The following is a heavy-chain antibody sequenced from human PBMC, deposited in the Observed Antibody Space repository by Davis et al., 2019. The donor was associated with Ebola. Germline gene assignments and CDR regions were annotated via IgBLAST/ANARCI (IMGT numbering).Heavy chain of an antibody. J-gene: IGHJ4*02. D-gene: IGHD5-24*01. Sequence: GESLKISCAASGFTFSSYSMNWVRQAPGKGLEWVSSISSSSSYIYYADSVKGRFTISRDNSKNTLYLQMNSLRAEDTAVYYCANREPRLGGLQFGYWGQGTLVTVSS. CDR3: ANREPRLGGLQFGY. CDR1: GFTFSSYS. V-gene: IGHV3-21*04. CDR2: ISSSSSYI.